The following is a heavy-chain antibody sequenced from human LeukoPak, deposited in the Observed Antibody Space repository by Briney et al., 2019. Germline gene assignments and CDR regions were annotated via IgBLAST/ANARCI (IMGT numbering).Heavy chain of an antibody. V-gene: IGHV3-30*18. Sequence: GGSLRLSCAASGFTFSTYVMSWVRQAPGKGLEWVAVISYDGGNKYYADSVKGRFTISRDNSKNTLYLQMNTLRAEDTAVYYCAKDVSWNWFDPWGQGTLVTVSS. CDR1: GFTFSTYV. J-gene: IGHJ5*02. CDR2: ISYDGGNK. CDR3: AKDVSWNWFDP.